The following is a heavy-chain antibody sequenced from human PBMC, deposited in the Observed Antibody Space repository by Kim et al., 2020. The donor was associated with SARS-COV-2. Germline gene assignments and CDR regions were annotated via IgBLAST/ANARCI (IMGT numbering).Heavy chain of an antibody. CDR1: DDSVSTYF. D-gene: IGHD3-10*01. CDR3: ARQKGTSTYFYYYGLDV. Sequence: SETLSLTCTVSDDSVSTYFWSWIRQPPGKGLEWIGHIYDSGRTRYNPSLKSRVSMSVDTSKNQFSLKLRSVTAADTAVYYCARQKGTSTYFYYYGLDVWG. CDR2: IYDSGRT. V-gene: IGHV4-59*08. J-gene: IGHJ6*01.